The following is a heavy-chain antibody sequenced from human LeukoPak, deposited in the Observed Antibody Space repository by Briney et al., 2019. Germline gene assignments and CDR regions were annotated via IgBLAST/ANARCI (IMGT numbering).Heavy chain of an antibody. CDR3: TRGDSSSKIDY. Sequence: WGTLRLTCAASGCTFSGYWMSWVRQPPGKGLEWVADIKEDGSEKYYVDSVKGRFTISRDNAKNSLNLQMDRLRVEDTAVYYCTRGDSSSKIDYWGQGSLVTVSS. D-gene: IGHD6-6*01. CDR2: IKEDGSEK. CDR1: GCTFSGYW. J-gene: IGHJ4*02. V-gene: IGHV3-7*01.